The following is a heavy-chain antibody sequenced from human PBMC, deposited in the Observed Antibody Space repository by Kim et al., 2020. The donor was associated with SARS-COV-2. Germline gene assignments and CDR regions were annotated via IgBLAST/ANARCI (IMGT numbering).Heavy chain of an antibody. D-gene: IGHD1-1*01. Sequence: GGSLRLSCAASGFTFSSYAMHWVRQAPGKGLEYVSAISSNGGSTYYTNSVKGRFTISRDNSKNTLYLQMGSLRAEDMAVYYCARATSRGYYWGQGTLVTVSS. CDR3: ARATSRGYY. CDR2: ISSNGGST. V-gene: IGHV3-64*01. J-gene: IGHJ4*02. CDR1: GFTFSSYA.